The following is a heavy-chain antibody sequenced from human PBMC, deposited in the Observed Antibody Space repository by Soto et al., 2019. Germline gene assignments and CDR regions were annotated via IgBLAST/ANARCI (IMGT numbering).Heavy chain of an antibody. CDR1: GFIFSSHT. V-gene: IGHV3-21*01. J-gene: IGHJ4*02. D-gene: IGHD6-19*01. Sequence: EVPLVESGGGLVKPGGSLRLSCAASGFIFSSHTMNWVRQAPGKGLEWVSSISASSTYIYYADSLKGRFTISRDNAHNSLFLQMNSLRAEDTAVYYCARGWLRDPWMYWGQGTLVTVSS. CDR3: ARGWLRDPWMY. CDR2: ISASSTYI.